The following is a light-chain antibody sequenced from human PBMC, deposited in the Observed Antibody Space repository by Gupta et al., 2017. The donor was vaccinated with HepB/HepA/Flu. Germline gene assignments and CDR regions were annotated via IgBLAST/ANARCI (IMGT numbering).Light chain of an antibody. J-gene: IGLJ2*01. Sequence: SVLTQPPSVSGAPGQRVTISCTGSSSNIGAVYDVHWYQQLPGTAPRLLIYANNNRPSGVPDRFSGSKSGTSASLAITGLQAEDEGDYYCQSYDSSLSGVVFGGGTKLTVL. CDR1: SSNIGAVYD. V-gene: IGLV1-40*01. CDR2: ANN. CDR3: QSYDSSLSGVV.